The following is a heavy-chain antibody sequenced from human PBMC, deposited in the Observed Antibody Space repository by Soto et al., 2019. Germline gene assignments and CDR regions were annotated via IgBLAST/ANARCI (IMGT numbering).Heavy chain of an antibody. CDR2: ISWNSIII. CDR3: AKGGPDGFCSGGRCYFDY. D-gene: IGHD2-15*01. V-gene: IGHV3-9*01. J-gene: IGHJ4*02. CDR1: GFTFDDYA. Sequence: EVQLVESGGGLVQPGRSLRLSCAASGFTFDDYAMHWVRRVPGKGLEWVSSISWNSIIIGYADSVKGRFTISRDNAKNSLYLQMNSLRPEDTALYYCAKGGPDGFCSGGRCYFDYWGQGTLVTVSS.